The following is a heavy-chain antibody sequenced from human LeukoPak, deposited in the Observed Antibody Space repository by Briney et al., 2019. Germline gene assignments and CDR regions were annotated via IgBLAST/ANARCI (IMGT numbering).Heavy chain of an antibody. D-gene: IGHD6-19*01. J-gene: IGHJ4*02. CDR3: AKDLWLEPLSD. Sequence: GGSLRLSCAASGFTFSTFAMNWVRQAPGKGLEWVSAISGSGDSTYFGDSVKGRFTISRDNSKSVLYLHMNSLRAEDTALYYCAKDLWLEPLSDWGQGTLVTVSS. CDR2: ISGSGDST. V-gene: IGHV3-23*01. CDR1: GFTFSTFA.